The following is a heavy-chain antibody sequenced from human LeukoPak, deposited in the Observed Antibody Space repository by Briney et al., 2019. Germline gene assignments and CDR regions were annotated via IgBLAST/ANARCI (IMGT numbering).Heavy chain of an antibody. D-gene: IGHD3-22*01. Sequence: PGRSLRLSCAASGFTFSSCGMHWVRQAPGKGVEGVAVISYDGSNKYYADSVKGRFTISRDNSKNTLYLQMNSLRAEDTAVYYCAKDILAVVDEKDLNYFDYWGQGTLVTVSS. CDR1: GFTFSSCG. J-gene: IGHJ4*02. CDR3: AKDILAVVDEKDLNYFDY. CDR2: ISYDGSNK. V-gene: IGHV3-30*18.